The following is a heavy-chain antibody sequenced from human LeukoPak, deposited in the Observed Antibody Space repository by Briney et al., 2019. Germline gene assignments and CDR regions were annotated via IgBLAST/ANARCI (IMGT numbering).Heavy chain of an antibody. Sequence: SETLFLTCAVSGVSISPYYWAWIRQPPGKGLECIGYIHTSGSNNQYPSLKSRVTISVDKSKNHFSLRLTSVTAADPAVYYCARLSAAVHLGVFDLWGQGTMVTVSS. J-gene: IGHJ3*01. CDR3: ARLSAAVHLGVFDL. CDR1: GVSISPYY. D-gene: IGHD3-3*01. V-gene: IGHV4-4*09. CDR2: IHTSGSN.